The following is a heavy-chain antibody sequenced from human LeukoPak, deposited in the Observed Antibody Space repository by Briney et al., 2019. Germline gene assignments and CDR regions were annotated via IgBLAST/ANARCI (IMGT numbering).Heavy chain of an antibody. CDR1: GFTFSSNY. V-gene: IGHV3-66*01. CDR3: ARDLAAAAFDY. CDR2: IYSGGST. D-gene: IGHD6-13*01. Sequence: GGSLRLSCAASGFTFSSNYMSWVRQAPGKGLEWVSVIYSGGSTYYADSVKGRFTISRDNSKNTLYLQMKSLRAEDTAVYYCARDLAAAAFDYWGQGTLVTVSS. J-gene: IGHJ4*02.